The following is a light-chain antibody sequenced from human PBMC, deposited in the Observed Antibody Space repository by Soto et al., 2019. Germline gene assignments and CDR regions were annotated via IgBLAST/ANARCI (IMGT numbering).Light chain of an antibody. CDR1: SGDVGGYKF. CDR2: DVT. Sequence: QSALTQPRSVSGSPGQSVTISCTGTSGDVGGYKFVSWYQQHPGKAPKLMIYDVTKRPSGVPDRFSGSKSGYTASLTISGLQADDEADYYCCSYAGTYIHVVFGGGTQLTVL. V-gene: IGLV2-11*01. J-gene: IGLJ2*01. CDR3: CSYAGTYIHVV.